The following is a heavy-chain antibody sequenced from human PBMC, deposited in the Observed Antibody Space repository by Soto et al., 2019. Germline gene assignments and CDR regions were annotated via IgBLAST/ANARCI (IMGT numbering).Heavy chain of an antibody. CDR1: GFTFSSYG. J-gene: IGHJ4*02. CDR3: ARVAVAGTFDY. Sequence: QVQLVESGGGVVQPGRSLRLSCAASGFTFSSYGMHWVRQAPGKGLEWVAVIWYDGSNKYYADSVKVRFTISRDNSNNTLYLQMNSLRAEDTAVYYCARVAVAGTFDYWGQGTLVTVSS. CDR2: IWYDGSNK. D-gene: IGHD6-19*01. V-gene: IGHV3-33*01.